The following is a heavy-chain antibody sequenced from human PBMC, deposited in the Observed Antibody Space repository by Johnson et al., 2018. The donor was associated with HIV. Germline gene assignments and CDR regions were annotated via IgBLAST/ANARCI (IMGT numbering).Heavy chain of an antibody. V-gene: IGHV3-30-3*01. CDR2: ISYDGRNK. D-gene: IGHD6-13*01. Sequence: QVHLVESGGGVVQPVRSLRLSCAASGFTFSSYAMYWVRQAPGKGLEWVAVISYDGRNKYYADSVKGRLTISRDNSKNTLYLQRNSLRTEETAVSYGARDGGSSRYGGGAFDIWGQGTTVTVSS. CDR3: ARDGGSSRYGGGAFDI. CDR1: GFTFSSYA. J-gene: IGHJ3*02.